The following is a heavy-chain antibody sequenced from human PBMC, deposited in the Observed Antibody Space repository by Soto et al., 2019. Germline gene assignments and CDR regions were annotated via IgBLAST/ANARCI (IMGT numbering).Heavy chain of an antibody. CDR2: ISYDGSNK. V-gene: IGHV3-30*18. CDR3: VKDLHGSSWYGGPGITVGGQFDY. Sequence: GGSLRLSCAASGFTFRSHGMNWVRQAPGKGLEWVAVISYDGSNKYYGDSVKGRFSISRDDSKNTLSLQMNSLRPEDTGVYYCVKDLHGSSWYGGPGITVGGQFDYWGQGALVTVSS. CDR1: GFTFRSHG. D-gene: IGHD6-13*01. J-gene: IGHJ4*02.